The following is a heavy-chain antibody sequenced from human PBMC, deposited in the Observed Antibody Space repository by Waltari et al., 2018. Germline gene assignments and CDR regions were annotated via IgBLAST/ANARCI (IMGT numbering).Heavy chain of an antibody. CDR2: INHSGGA. CDR1: GGSFRGYS. Sequence: QLQLQQWGAGLLKPSETLSLTCAVYGGSFRGYSWSWNRQPPGKGLEWIGEINHSGGANYNPSLGSRVTISVDPSKSQFSLKLSSVTAADTAVYYCARRDDCWGQGTLVTVSS. V-gene: IGHV4-34*01. CDR3: ARRDDC. J-gene: IGHJ4*02.